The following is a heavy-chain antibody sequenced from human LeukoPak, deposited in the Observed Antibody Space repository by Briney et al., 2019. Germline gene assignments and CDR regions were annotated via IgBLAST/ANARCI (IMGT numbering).Heavy chain of an antibody. V-gene: IGHV4-59*12. CDR1: GGSISSYY. D-gene: IGHD2-8*02. J-gene: IGHJ4*02. CDR2: IYYSGST. CDR3: ARDLYWGSSGY. Sequence: SETLSLTCTVSGGSISSYYWSWIRQPPGKGLEWIGYIYYSGSTNYNPSLKSRVTISVETSKNQFSLNLSSVTAADTAVYYCARDLYWGSSGYWGQGTLVTVSS.